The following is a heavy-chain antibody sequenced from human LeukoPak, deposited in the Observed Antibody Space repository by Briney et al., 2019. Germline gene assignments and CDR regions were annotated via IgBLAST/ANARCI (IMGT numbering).Heavy chain of an antibody. CDR1: GFTFSSYS. V-gene: IGHV3-21*01. D-gene: IGHD2-2*01. CDR3: ARGPPEARDYAFDI. CDR2: ISSSSSYI. Sequence: GGSLRLSCAASGFTFSSYSMNWVRQAPGKGLEWVSSISSSSSYIYYADSVKGRFTISRDNAKNSLYLQMNSLRAEDTAVYYCARGPPEARDYAFDIWGQGTMVTVSS. J-gene: IGHJ3*02.